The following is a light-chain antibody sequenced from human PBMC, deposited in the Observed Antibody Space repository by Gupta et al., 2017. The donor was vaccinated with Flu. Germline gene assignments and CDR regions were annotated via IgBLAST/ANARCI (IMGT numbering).Light chain of an antibody. CDR1: QSISSY. V-gene: IGKV1-39*01. CDR2: TAS. J-gene: IGKJ3*01. CDR3: QQSYSNQSLFT. Sequence: DIQMTQSPSSLSASVGDRVTITCRASQSISSYLNWYQQKPGKAPKLLIYTASSLQRGVPSRFSGSGSGTDFTLTISSLQPEDFATYYCQQSYSNQSLFTFGHGTKVDIK.